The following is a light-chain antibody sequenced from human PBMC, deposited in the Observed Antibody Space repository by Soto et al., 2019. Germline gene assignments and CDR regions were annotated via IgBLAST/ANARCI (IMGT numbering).Light chain of an antibody. V-gene: IGKV3D-20*01. J-gene: IGKJ5*01. CDR2: DAS. Sequence: EIVLTQSPATLSLSPGERATLSCGASQSVSSSYLAWYQQKPGLAPRLLIYDASSRATGIPDRFSGSWSGPDCTLTISRLKPEDFAVYYWQQYGSSPITFGQGTRLEI. CDR1: QSVSSSY. CDR3: QQYGSSPIT.